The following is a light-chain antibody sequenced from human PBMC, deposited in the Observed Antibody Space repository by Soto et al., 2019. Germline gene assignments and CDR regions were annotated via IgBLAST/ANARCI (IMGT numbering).Light chain of an antibody. CDR2: GAS. CDR3: QQYNNWPWT. Sequence: GMAQTTASLSVSPGGRATLSCRASQSISDTLAWYQQKPGQAPRLLIYGASRRATGFPARFSGSGSGTDFTLTISSLQSEDLAFYYCQQYNNWPWTFAQGTKVDI. V-gene: IGKV3-15*01. J-gene: IGKJ1*01. CDR1: QSISDT.